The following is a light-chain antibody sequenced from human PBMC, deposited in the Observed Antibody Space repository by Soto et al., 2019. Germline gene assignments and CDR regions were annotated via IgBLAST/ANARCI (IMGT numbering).Light chain of an antibody. CDR1: QSVSSSY. V-gene: IGKV3-20*01. CDR3: QQYSNSAWT. CDR2: GAS. J-gene: IGKJ1*01. Sequence: VLTHSPGTLSLSPGERATLSCRASQSVSSSYLAWYQQKPGQAPRPLIFGASSRATGIPDRFSGSGSESDFTLTITRLEPEDFAVYYCQQYSNSAWTFGQGT.